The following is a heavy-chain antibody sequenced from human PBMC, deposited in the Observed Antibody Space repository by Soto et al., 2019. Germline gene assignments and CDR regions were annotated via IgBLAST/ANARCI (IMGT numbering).Heavy chain of an antibody. CDR2: ISESGGST. CDR1: GFTFSSYA. J-gene: IGHJ5*02. V-gene: IGHV3-23*01. Sequence: GGSLRLSCAASGFTFSSYAMSWVRQAPGKGLEWVSVISESGGSTYYADSVKGRFTISRDNSNNTLYLQMNSLRTEDTAVYHCATASTFDPWGQGTPVTVYS. CDR3: ATASTFDP.